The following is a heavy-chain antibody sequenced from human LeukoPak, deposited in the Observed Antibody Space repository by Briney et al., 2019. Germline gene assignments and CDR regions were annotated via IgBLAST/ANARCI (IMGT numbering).Heavy chain of an antibody. CDR2: INSDGSST. Sequence: GGSLRLSCAASGFTFSSYWMHWVRQAPGKGLVWVSRINSDGSSTSYADSVKGRFTISRDNAKNTLYLQMNSLRAEDTAVYYCARSPVAGSPGYWGQGTPVTVSS. D-gene: IGHD6-19*01. J-gene: IGHJ4*02. CDR1: GFTFSSYW. V-gene: IGHV3-74*01. CDR3: ARSPVAGSPGY.